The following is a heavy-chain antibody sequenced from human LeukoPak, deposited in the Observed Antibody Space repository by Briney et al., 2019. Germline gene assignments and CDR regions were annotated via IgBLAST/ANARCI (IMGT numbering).Heavy chain of an antibody. J-gene: IGHJ6*03. CDR2: MNPNSGNT. CDR1: GYTFTSYD. Sequence: ASVKVSCKASGYTFTSYDTNWVRQATGQGLEWMGWMNPNSGNTGYAQKFQGRVTMTRNTSISTAYMELSSLRSEDTAVYYCARADPFGYSGYDFNGASYYYYMDVWGKGTTVTISS. CDR3: ARADPFGYSGYDFNGASYYYYMDV. D-gene: IGHD5-12*01. V-gene: IGHV1-8*01.